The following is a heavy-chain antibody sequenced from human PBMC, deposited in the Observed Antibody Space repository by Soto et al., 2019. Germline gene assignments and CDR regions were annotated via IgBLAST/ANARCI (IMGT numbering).Heavy chain of an antibody. D-gene: IGHD3-9*01. CDR3: AIPPGYISDWYYFDL. CDR2: ISPKSGAT. CDR1: GYTFIDYY. V-gene: IGHV1-2*02. Sequence: ASVKVSCKASGYTFIDYYMHWVRQAPGQGFEWLGRISPKSGATNYAQKFQGRVTMTWDTSLNTAYMELSSLISEDTAVYYCAIPPGYISDWYYFDLWGQGTLVTVSS. J-gene: IGHJ4*02.